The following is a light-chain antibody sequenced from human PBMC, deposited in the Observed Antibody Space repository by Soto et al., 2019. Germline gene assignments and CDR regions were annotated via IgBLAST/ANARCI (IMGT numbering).Light chain of an antibody. CDR2: EGS. V-gene: IGLV2-23*01. CDR1: SSDVGSYNL. CDR3: CSYAGSSNYV. J-gene: IGLJ1*01. Sequence: QSALTQPASVSGSPEQSITISCTGTSSDVGSYNLVSWYQQHPGKAPKLMIYEGSKRPSGVSNRFSCSKSGNTASLTISGLQAEDEADYYCCSYAGSSNYVFGTGTKLTVL.